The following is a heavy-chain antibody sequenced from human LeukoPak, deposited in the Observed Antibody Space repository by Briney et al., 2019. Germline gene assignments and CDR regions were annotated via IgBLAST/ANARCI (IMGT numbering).Heavy chain of an antibody. CDR1: GYTFTSYG. Sequence: GASVKVSCKASGYTFTSYGISWVRQAPGQGLEWMGWISAYNGNTNYAQKLQGRVTMTTDTSTSTAYMELRSLRSDDTAAYYCARVVTIFGVDPYYFDYWGQGTLVTVSS. V-gene: IGHV1-18*01. J-gene: IGHJ4*02. D-gene: IGHD3-3*01. CDR3: ARVVTIFGVDPYYFDY. CDR2: ISAYNGNT.